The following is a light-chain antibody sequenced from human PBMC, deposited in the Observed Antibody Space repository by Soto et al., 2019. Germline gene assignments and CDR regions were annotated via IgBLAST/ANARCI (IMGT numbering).Light chain of an antibody. Sequence: QSALTQPPSVSAALGQKVTISCSGSSSNIGNKYVSWYQQLPGTAPKLLIYENNKRPSEIPDRFSGSKSGTSATLDITGLQTGDEADYYCGTWDSSLSAGVFGGGTKLTVL. J-gene: IGLJ2*01. CDR2: ENN. CDR1: SSNIGNKY. CDR3: GTWDSSLSAGV. V-gene: IGLV1-51*02.